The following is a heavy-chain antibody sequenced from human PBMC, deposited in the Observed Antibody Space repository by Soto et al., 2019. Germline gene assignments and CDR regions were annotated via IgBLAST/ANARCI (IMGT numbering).Heavy chain of an antibody. J-gene: IGHJ4*02. D-gene: IGHD3-16*01. CDR1: GFTFSSYG. Sequence: QVQLVESGGGVVQPGRSLRLSCAASGFTFSSYGMHWVRQAPGKGLEWVAVISYDGSNKYYADSVKGRFTISRDNSKNTLYLQMNSLRAEDTAVYYCAKDRRFLSSYYFDYWGQGTLVTVSS. V-gene: IGHV3-30*18. CDR2: ISYDGSNK. CDR3: AKDRRFLSSYYFDY.